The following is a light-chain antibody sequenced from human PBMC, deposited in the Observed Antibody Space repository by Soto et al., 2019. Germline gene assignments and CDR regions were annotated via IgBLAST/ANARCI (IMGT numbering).Light chain of an antibody. CDR2: AAF. Sequence: DIQMTQSPSAVSASVGDRVTITCRASQDISSWLAWYQQKPGEAPKVLIYAAFSLESGVPSRFSGSGSGTDFTLTISSLQPEDFATYYCQQPISFPLTFGGGTKVEI. J-gene: IGKJ4*01. V-gene: IGKV1D-12*01. CDR3: QQPISFPLT. CDR1: QDISSW.